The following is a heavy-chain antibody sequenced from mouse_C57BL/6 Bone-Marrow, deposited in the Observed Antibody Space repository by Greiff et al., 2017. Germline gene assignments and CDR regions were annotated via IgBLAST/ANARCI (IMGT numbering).Heavy chain of an antibody. V-gene: IGHV1-15*01. CDR3: TREGSDFDY. CDR1: GYTFTDYE. Sequence: QVQLQQSGAELVRPGASVTLSCKASGYTFTDYEMHWVKQTPVHGLEWIGAIDPETGGTAYNQKFKGKAILTADKSSSTAYMELRSLTSEDSAVYYCTREGSDFDYWGQGTTLTVSS. CDR2: IDPETGGT. J-gene: IGHJ2*01.